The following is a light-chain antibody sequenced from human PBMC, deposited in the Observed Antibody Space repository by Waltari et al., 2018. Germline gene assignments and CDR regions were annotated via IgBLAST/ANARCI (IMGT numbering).Light chain of an antibody. J-gene: IGKJ4*01. CDR1: HNFGRYL. CDR3: QQYASPPIT. CDR2: DAT. V-gene: IGKV3-20*01. Sequence: ENVLTQSPGTLSLSPGERASVTCRASHNFGRYLLAWYRQKPGQAPRLLIYDATRRATGCRDRFSGSGSGTDFTLTISGLDPEDAAVYYCQQYASPPITFGGGTKVEIK.